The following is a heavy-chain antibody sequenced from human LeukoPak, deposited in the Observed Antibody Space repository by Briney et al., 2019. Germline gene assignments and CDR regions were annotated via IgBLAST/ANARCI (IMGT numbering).Heavy chain of an antibody. CDR2: IYHSGST. CDR3: AVLISGGPSHWFDP. Sequence: SETLSLTCSVSGGFNTHYYWSWIRQPPGKGLKWIGYIYHSGSTKYNPSLKSRVTISVDTSKNQFSLKLTSVTAADTAVYYCAVLISGGPSHWFDPWGQGTLVTVSS. D-gene: IGHD3-10*01. CDR1: GGFNTHYY. J-gene: IGHJ5*02. V-gene: IGHV4-59*12.